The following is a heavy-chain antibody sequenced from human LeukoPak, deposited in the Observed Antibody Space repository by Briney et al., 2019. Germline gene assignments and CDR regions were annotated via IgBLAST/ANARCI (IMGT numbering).Heavy chain of an antibody. Sequence: ASVKVSCKASGGTFISYAISWVRQAPGQGLEWMGGIIPIFGTANYAQKFQGRVTITADESTSTAYMELSSLRSEDTAVYYCARGESRWLIDYWGQGTLVTVSS. CDR1: GGTFISYA. D-gene: IGHD5-24*01. CDR3: ARGESRWLIDY. CDR2: IIPIFGTA. V-gene: IGHV1-69*13. J-gene: IGHJ4*02.